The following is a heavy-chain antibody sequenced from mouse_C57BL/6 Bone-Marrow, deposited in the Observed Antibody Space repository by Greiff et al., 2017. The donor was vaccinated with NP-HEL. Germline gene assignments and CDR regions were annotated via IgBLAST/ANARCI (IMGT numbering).Heavy chain of an antibody. CDR3: ARRTHYYGSSYVGYFDY. CDR2: IDPEDGAT. CDR1: GFNIKDYY. Sequence: VHVKQSGAELVKPGASVKLSCTASGFNIKDYYMHWVKQRTEQGLEWIGRIDPEDGATKYAPKFQGKATITADTSSNTAYLQLSSLTSEDTAIYYCARRTHYYGSSYVGYFDYWGQGTTLTVSS. J-gene: IGHJ2*01. D-gene: IGHD1-1*01. V-gene: IGHV14-2*01.